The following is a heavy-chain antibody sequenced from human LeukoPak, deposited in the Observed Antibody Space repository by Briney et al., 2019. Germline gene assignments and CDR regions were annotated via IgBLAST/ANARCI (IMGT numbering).Heavy chain of an antibody. CDR2: ISSSSSYI. D-gene: IGHD4-17*01. Sequence: PGGSLRLSCALSGFTFCTYSMNWVRQAPGKGLGGFSSISSSSSYIYYADSGRVRFSISRDNAKNSLYLQMNSLRAEDTAVYYCARGLAVTMADYWGQGTLVTVSS. CDR1: GFTFCTYS. J-gene: IGHJ4*02. V-gene: IGHV3-21*01. CDR3: ARGLAVTMADY.